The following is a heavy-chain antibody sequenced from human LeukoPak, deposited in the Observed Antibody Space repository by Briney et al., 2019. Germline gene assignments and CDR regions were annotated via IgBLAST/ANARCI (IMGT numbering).Heavy chain of an antibody. CDR3: ARDGERWLQLPSGY. CDR1: GYTFNTYG. V-gene: IGHV1-18*01. D-gene: IGHD5-24*01. Sequence: GASVKVSCKASGYTFNTYGITWVRQAPGHGLEWMGWISVYNGNTNYAQKFQGRVTMTRDTSTSTAYMELRSLRSDDTAVYYCARDGERWLQLPSGYWGQGTLVTVSS. J-gene: IGHJ4*02. CDR2: ISVYNGNT.